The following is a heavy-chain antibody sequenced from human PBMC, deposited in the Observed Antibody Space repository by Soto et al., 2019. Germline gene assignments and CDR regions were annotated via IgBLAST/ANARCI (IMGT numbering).Heavy chain of an antibody. CDR1: GFTFYSHA. D-gene: IGHD6-6*01. Sequence: EVQLLESGGDLVQPGGSLRLSCAASGFTFYSHAMSWVRQAPGKGLEWVSGTSASGGVTYYADSVKGRFTMSRDNAKNTLWLQMNSLRVEDTAVYYCVDGGAIHRPPLDPWGQGTLVIVSS. CDR3: VDGGAIHRPPLDP. CDR2: TSASGGVT. J-gene: IGHJ5*02. V-gene: IGHV3-23*01.